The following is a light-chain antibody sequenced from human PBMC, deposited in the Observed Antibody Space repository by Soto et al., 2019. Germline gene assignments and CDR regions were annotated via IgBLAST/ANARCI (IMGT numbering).Light chain of an antibody. CDR3: QQYNSYSGFT. Sequence: DIQMTQSPSTLSASVGDRVTITCRASQSISSWLAWYQQKAGQAPKLLIYDASSLESGVPSRFSGSGSGTEFTLTISSLQPDDFATYYCQQYNSYSGFTFGPGTKVYIK. V-gene: IGKV1-5*01. CDR1: QSISSW. J-gene: IGKJ3*01. CDR2: DAS.